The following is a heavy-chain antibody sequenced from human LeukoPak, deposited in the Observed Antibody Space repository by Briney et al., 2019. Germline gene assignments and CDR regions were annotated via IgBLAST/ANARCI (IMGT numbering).Heavy chain of an antibody. CDR1: GGSISSGSYY. CDR2: IYTSGST. V-gene: IGHV4-61*02. CDR3: ARGFGHCSSTSCYRGAFDI. Sequence: KTSQTLSLTCTVSGGSISSGSYYWSWIRQPAGKGLEWIGRIYTSGSTNYNPSLKSRVTISVDTSKNQFSLKLSSVTAADTAVYYCARGFGHCSSTSCYRGAFDIWGQGTMVTVSS. D-gene: IGHD2-2*01. J-gene: IGHJ3*02.